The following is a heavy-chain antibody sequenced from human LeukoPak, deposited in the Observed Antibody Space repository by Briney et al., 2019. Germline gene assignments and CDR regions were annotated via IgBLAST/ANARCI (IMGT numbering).Heavy chain of an antibody. CDR1: GFTFSSYG. CDR2: ISYDGSNK. V-gene: IGHV3-30*03. Sequence: GGSLRLSCAASGFTFSSYGMHWVRQAPGKGLEWVAVISYDGSNKYYADSVKGRFTISRDNSKNTLYLQMNSLKTEDTAVYYCTTETNIVLMVYATTDAFDIWGQGTMVTVSS. CDR3: TTETNIVLMVYATTDAFDI. J-gene: IGHJ3*02. D-gene: IGHD2-8*01.